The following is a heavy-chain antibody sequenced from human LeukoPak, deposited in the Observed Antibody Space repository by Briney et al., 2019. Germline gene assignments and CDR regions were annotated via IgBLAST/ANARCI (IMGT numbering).Heavy chain of an antibody. J-gene: IGHJ4*02. CDR1: GYTFTSYG. D-gene: IGHD2-15*01. Sequence: ASVKVSCKASGYTFTSYGISWVRQAPGQGLEWMGWISAYNGNTNYAQKLQGRVTMTTDTSTSTVYMELRSLRSDDTAVYYCARAYCSGGSCYFDYWGQGTLVTVSS. CDR3: ARAYCSGGSCYFDY. CDR2: ISAYNGNT. V-gene: IGHV1-18*01.